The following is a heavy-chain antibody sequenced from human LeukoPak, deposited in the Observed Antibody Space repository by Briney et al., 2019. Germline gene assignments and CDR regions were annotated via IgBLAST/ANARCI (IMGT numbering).Heavy chain of an antibody. J-gene: IGHJ4*02. D-gene: IGHD1-7*01. Sequence: GGSLRLSCAASGFTFSSYAMSWVRQAPGKGLEWVSVIYSGGSTYYADSVKGRFTISRDNSKNTLYLQMNSLRAEDTAVYYCARARVDDWNYYFDYWGQGTLVTVSS. V-gene: IGHV3-53*01. CDR2: IYSGGST. CDR3: ARARVDDWNYYFDY. CDR1: GFTFSSYA.